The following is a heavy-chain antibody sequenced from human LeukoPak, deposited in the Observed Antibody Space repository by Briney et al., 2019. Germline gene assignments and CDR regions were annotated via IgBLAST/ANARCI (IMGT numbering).Heavy chain of an antibody. J-gene: IGHJ5*02. CDR3: ARAGIAARNWFDP. CDR1: GYTFTGYY. D-gene: IGHD6-6*01. Sequence: GASVKVSCKASGYTFTGYYMHWVRQAPGQGLEWMGWINPNSGGTNYAQKFQGRVTMTRDTSISTAYMELSRLRSEDTAVYYCARAGIAARNWFDPWGQGTLVTVSS. V-gene: IGHV1-2*02. CDR2: INPNSGGT.